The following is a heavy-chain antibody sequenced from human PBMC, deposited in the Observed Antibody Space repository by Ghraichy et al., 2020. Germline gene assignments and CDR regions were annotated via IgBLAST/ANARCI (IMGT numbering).Heavy chain of an antibody. CDR2: INHSGST. CDR3: ARGSLSSSSYYYYYYGMDV. V-gene: IGHV4-34*01. J-gene: IGHJ6*02. Sequence: SETLSLTCAVYGGSFSGYYWSWIRQPPGKGLEWIGEINHSGSTNYNPSLKSRVTISVDTSKNQFSLKLSSVTAADTAVYYCARGSLSSSSYYYYYYGMDVWGQGTTVTVSS. D-gene: IGHD6-13*01. CDR1: GGSFSGYY.